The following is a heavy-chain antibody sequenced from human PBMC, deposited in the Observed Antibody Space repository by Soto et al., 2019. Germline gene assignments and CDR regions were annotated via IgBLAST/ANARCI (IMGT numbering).Heavy chain of an antibody. J-gene: IGHJ5*02. CDR2: ISWNSGSI. CDR3: AKDIFPRMVRGSPWFDP. CDR1: GFTFDDYA. D-gene: IGHD3-10*01. V-gene: IGHV3-9*01. Sequence: PEGSLRLSCAASGFTFDDYAMHWVRQAPGKGLEWVSGISWNSGSIGYADSVKGRFTISRDNAKNSLYLQMNSLRAEDTALYYCAKDIFPRMVRGSPWFDPWGQGTLVPVSS.